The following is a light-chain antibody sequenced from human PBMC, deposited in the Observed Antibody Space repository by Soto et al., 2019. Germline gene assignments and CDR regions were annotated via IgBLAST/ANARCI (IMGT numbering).Light chain of an antibody. CDR1: ESIGNN. CDR3: QQYNTWPPIT. V-gene: IGKV3-15*01. CDR2: GAS. J-gene: IGKJ5*01. Sequence: ERVMTQSPATLSISPGERATLFCRASESIGNNLAWYQQKPGQVPRLLMYGASTRATGIPARFSGSGSGTEFALTISNLQSEDFEVYYCQQYNTWPPITFGQGTRLEIK.